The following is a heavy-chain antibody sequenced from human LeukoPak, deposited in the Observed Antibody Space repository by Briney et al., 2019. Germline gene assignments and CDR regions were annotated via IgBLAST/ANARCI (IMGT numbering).Heavy chain of an antibody. J-gene: IGHJ4*02. D-gene: IGHD3-10*01. V-gene: IGHV3-15*01. CDR3: SAVRDGGFGELHY. CDR1: GFTFSSFA. Sequence: GGSLRLSCAASGFTFSSFAMHWVRQAPGKGLEWVGRIKSKTDGGTTDYAAPVKGRFTISRDDSKNTLYLQMNSLKTEDSAVYFCSAVRDGGFGELHYWGQGTLVTVSS. CDR2: IKSKTDGGTT.